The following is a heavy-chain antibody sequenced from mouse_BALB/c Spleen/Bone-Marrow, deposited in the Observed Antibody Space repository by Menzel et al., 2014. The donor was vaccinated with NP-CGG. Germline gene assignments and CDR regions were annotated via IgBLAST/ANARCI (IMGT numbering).Heavy chain of an antibody. J-gene: IGHJ2*01. CDR1: GCTFTSYW. Sequence: LQQSGSELVRPGASVKLSCKASGCTFTSYWMHWVKQRHGQGLEWIGNIYPGSGSTNYDEKFKSKGTLTVDTSSSTAYMPLSSLTSEDSAVYYCTSWDYWGQGTTLTVSS. V-gene: IGHV1S22*01. CDR2: IYPGSGST. CDR3: TSWDY.